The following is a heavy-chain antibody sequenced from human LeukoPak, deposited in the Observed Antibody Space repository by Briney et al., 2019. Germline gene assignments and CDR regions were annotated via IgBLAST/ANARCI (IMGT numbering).Heavy chain of an antibody. V-gene: IGHV3-21*01. CDR1: GFTFSSYS. CDR3: ARGRWGGYDYEAPEY. Sequence: PGGSLRLSCAASGFTFSSYSMNWVRQAPGKGLEWVSSISSSSSYIYYADSVKGRFTISRDNAKNSLYLQMNSLRAEDTAVYYCARGRWGGYDYEAPEYWGQGTLVTVSS. J-gene: IGHJ4*02. CDR2: ISSSSSYI. D-gene: IGHD5-12*01.